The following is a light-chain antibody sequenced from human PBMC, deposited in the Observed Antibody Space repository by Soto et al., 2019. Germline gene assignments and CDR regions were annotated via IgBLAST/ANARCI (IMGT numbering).Light chain of an antibody. CDR1: TGDVGGYNY. J-gene: IGLJ1*01. Sequence: ALTQPASVSGSPGQSITISCAGTTGDVGGYNYVSWYQQHPGKAPKLIIFEVTLRPSGLSYRFSWSRSGNTASLPISGLQAGDEAEYYCSSYSSSSTTWVFGTGTKVTVL. V-gene: IGLV2-14*01. CDR3: SSYSSSSTTWV. CDR2: EVT.